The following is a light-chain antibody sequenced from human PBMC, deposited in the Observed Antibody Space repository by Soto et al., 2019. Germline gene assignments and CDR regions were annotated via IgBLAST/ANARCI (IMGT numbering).Light chain of an antibody. V-gene: IGKV1-5*03. CDR1: QTISSW. CDR2: KAS. CDR3: QHYNSYSEA. J-gene: IGKJ1*01. Sequence: DIQMTQSPSTLSGSVGYRVTITCLASQTISSWLAWYQQKPGKAPKLLIYKASTLKSGVPSRFSGSGSGTEFTLTISSLQPDDFATYYCQHYNSYSEAFGQGTKVELK.